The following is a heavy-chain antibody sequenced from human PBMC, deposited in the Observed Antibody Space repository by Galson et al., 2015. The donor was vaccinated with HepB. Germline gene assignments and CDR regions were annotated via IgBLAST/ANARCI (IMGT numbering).Heavy chain of an antibody. CDR1: GFSFTRYA. V-gene: IGHV3-23*01. J-gene: IGHJ4*02. Sequence: SLRLSCAASGFSFTRYAMTWVRQAPGKRLERVSSITSSGGNSYFTDSVKGRFTASRDNSKNTLLLQLNSLRAEDTAMYFCAKEGIMVANNPYHFHYWGQGPLVTFSS. D-gene: IGHD2-15*01. CDR2: ITSSGGNS. CDR3: AKEGIMVANNPYHFHY.